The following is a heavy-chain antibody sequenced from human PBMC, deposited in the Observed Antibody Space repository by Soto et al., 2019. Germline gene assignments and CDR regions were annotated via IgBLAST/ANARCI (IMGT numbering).Heavy chain of an antibody. Sequence: SETLSLTCTVSGGSISSSSYYWGWIRQPPGKGLEWIGSIYYSGSTYYNPSLKSRVTISVDTAKNQFSLKLSSVTAADTAVYYCSRQFGYSGYDWLEPLDYWGQGTLVTVSS. CDR1: GGSISSSSYY. CDR2: IYYSGST. D-gene: IGHD5-12*01. J-gene: IGHJ4*02. CDR3: SRQFGYSGYDWLEPLDY. V-gene: IGHV4-39*01.